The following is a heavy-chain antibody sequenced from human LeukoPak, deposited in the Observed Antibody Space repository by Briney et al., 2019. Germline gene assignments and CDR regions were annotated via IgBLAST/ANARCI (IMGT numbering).Heavy chain of an antibody. CDR2: IYSGGST. D-gene: IGHD1-1*01. CDR1: GFTVSSNH. Sequence: GGSLRLSCAASGFTVSSNHMSWVRQAPGKGLEWVSVIYSGGSTDYADSVKGRFTISRDILKNTLYPQMNSLRAEDTAVYYCARGPAGYNWGQGTLVTVSS. J-gene: IGHJ4*02. V-gene: IGHV3-53*01. CDR3: ARGPAGYN.